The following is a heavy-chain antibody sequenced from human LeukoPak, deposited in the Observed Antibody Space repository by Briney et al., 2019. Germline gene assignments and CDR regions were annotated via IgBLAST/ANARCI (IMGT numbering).Heavy chain of an antibody. V-gene: IGHV3-23*01. CDR3: TKGSYYDSSGSFNFDY. Sequence: GGSLRLSCAASGFTFSSYAMSWVRQAPGKGLEWASGISGSGDNTYYADSVKGRFTISRDNSKNTLYVQVNSLGTEDTAAYYCTKGSYYDSSGSFNFDYWGQGTLVTVSS. CDR2: ISGSGDNT. J-gene: IGHJ4*02. D-gene: IGHD3-22*01. CDR1: GFTFSSYA.